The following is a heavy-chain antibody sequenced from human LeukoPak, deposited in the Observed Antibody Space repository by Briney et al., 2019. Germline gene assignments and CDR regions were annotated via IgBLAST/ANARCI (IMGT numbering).Heavy chain of an antibody. Sequence: PGGSLRLSCAASGFTFSSYAMHWVCQAPGKGLEWVALISYDGRNKYYADSVKGRFTISRDNSKNTLYLQMNSLSAEDTAVYYCARAAPEYYYYGMDVWGQGTTVTVSS. J-gene: IGHJ6*02. CDR2: ISYDGRNK. V-gene: IGHV3-30*01. CDR1: GFTFSSYA. D-gene: IGHD1-14*01. CDR3: ARAAPEYYYYGMDV.